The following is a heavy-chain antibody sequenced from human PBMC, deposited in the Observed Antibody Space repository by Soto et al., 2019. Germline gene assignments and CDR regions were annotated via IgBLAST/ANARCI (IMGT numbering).Heavy chain of an antibody. CDR2: ISSSGSTI. D-gene: IGHD4-17*01. Sequence: GGSLRLSCAASGFTFSDYYMSWIRQAPGKGLEWVSYISSSGSTIYYADSVKGRFTISRDNAKNSLYLQMNSLRAEDTAVYYCASAPDYGDYQYYYMDVWGKGTTVTVSS. J-gene: IGHJ6*03. CDR3: ASAPDYGDYQYYYMDV. V-gene: IGHV3-11*01. CDR1: GFTFSDYY.